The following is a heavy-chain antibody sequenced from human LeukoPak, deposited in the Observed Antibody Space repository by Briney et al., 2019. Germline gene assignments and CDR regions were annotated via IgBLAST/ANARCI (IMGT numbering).Heavy chain of an antibody. CDR3: AELGITMIGGV. CDR2: IKQDGSEK. D-gene: IGHD3-10*02. V-gene: IGHV3-7*01. CDR1: GFTFSSYW. J-gene: IGHJ6*04. Sequence: GGSLRLSCEASGFTFSSYWMSWVRQAPGKGLEWVANIKQDGSEKKYLDSVKGRFTISRDNAKNSMYLQMNSLRAEDTAVYYCAELGITMIGGVWGKGTTVTISS.